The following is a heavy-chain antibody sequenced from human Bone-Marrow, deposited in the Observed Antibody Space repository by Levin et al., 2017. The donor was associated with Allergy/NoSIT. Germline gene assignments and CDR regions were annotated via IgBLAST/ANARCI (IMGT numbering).Heavy chain of an antibody. CDR3: ANGDVAVDGNYYYLDS. D-gene: IGHD6-19*01. Sequence: GESLKISCAASGFTYDIFAMNWVRQAPGKGLEWVSTISGSGGDTYYADSVKGRFTISRDNSRNTMYLQMNRLRADDTAVYYCANGDVAVDGNYYYLDSWGQGTLVSVSS. V-gene: IGHV3-23*01. CDR2: ISGSGGDT. CDR1: GFTYDIFA. J-gene: IGHJ4*02.